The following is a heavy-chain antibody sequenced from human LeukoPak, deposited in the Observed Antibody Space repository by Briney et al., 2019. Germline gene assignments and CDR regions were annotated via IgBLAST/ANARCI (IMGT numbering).Heavy chain of an antibody. J-gene: IGHJ5*02. Sequence: GGSLRLSCAASEFSVGSNYMTWVRQAPGKGLEWVSLIYSGGSTYYADSVKGRFTISRDNSKNTLCLQMNSLRAEDTAVYYCARGAEYNWFDPWGQGTLVTVSS. V-gene: IGHV3-66*01. CDR3: ARGAEYNWFDP. CDR1: EFSVGSNY. CDR2: IYSGGST.